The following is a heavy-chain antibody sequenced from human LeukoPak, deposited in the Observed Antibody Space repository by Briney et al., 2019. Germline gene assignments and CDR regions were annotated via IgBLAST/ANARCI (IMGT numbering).Heavy chain of an antibody. CDR2: ISGSGGST. CDR1: GFAFSNYA. D-gene: IGHD5-18*01. Sequence: PGGSLRLSCAASGFAFSNYAMSWVRQAPGKGLEWVSGISGSGGSTYYADSVKGRFTISRDNSKNTLYLQMNSLRAEDTAVYYCAKDRWNTVMAHFDYWGREPWSPSPQ. V-gene: IGHV3-23*01. CDR3: AKDRWNTVMAHFDY. J-gene: IGHJ4*02.